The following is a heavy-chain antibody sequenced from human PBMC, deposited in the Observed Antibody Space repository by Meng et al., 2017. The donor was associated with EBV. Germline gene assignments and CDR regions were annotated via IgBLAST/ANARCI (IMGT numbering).Heavy chain of an antibody. J-gene: IGHJ4*02. CDR1: GFTFSGSA. V-gene: IGHV3-73*02. D-gene: IGHD1-26*01. Sequence: ELRWAGSGGGLVQPGGSLKLSCAASGFTFSGSAMHWVRQASGKGLEWVGRIRSKANSYATAYAASVKGRFTISRDDSKNTAYLQMNSLKTEDTAVYYCTRLDGSYIYYWGQGTLVTVSS. CDR3: TRLDGSYIYY. CDR2: IRSKANSYAT.